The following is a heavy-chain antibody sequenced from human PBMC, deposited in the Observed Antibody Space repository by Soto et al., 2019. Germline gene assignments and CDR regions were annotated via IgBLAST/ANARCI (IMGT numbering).Heavy chain of an antibody. Sequence: PSETLSLTCTVSGCSISSYYWSWIRQPPGKGLEWIGYIYYSGSTNYNPSLKSRVTISVDTSKNQFSLKLSSVTAADTAVYYCARGDSSGYYYSQAKHFDYWGQGTLVTVSS. CDR1: GCSISSYY. CDR2: IYYSGST. CDR3: ARGDSSGYYYSQAKHFDY. V-gene: IGHV4-59*01. J-gene: IGHJ4*02. D-gene: IGHD3-22*01.